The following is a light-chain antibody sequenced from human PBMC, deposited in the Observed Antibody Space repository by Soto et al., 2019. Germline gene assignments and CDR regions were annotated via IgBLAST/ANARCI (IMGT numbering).Light chain of an antibody. CDR3: TSFSSSTSLYV. Sequence: QSVLAQPASVSGSLGQSITISCTGTTRDIAGYNYISWYQQLPGKAPKLMVYQVTIRPSGISNRFSGSKSGNTASLTISGLQAEDEADYYCTSFSSSTSLYVFGTGTKGTV. CDR2: QVT. V-gene: IGLV2-14*01. J-gene: IGLJ1*01. CDR1: TRDIAGYNY.